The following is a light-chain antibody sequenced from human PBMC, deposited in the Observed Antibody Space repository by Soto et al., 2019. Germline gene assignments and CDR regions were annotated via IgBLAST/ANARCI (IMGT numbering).Light chain of an antibody. V-gene: IGKV3-15*01. J-gene: IGKJ5*01. CDR3: QQSYSTPST. Sequence: EVVMTQSPATLSVSPGERATLSCRASESVSRNLAWYQQKPGQAPRLLIYDASTRATGIPDRFSGGGSGTEFTLTISSLQPEDFATYYCQQSYSTPSTFGQGTRLEIK. CDR2: DAS. CDR1: ESVSRN.